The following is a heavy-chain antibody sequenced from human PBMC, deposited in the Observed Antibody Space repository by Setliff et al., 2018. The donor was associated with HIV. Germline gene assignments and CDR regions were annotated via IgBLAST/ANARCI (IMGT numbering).Heavy chain of an antibody. V-gene: IGHV3-74*01. CDR3: TLLPGTF. Sequence: GGSLRLSCAASGFTFRNYWMHWVRQAPGKGLVWVSRIDGDGSGTSYADSVQGRFTISRDNAKNTLYLQMSSLKTEDTAVYYCTLLPGTFWGQGTLVTVSS. CDR1: GFTFRNYW. CDR2: IDGDGSGT. J-gene: IGHJ4*02.